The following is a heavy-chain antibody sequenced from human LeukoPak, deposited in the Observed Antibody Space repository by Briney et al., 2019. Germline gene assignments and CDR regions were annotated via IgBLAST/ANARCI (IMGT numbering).Heavy chain of an antibody. CDR3: AREQYYGSGIGWFDP. J-gene: IGHJ5*02. Sequence: SETLSLTCTVSGGSISSDYWSWIRQPAGKGLEWIGRIYISGSTNYNPSLKSRVTISVDKSKKQFSLKLSSVDAADTAVYYCAREQYYGSGIGWFDPWGQGTLVTVSS. CDR1: GGSISSDY. CDR2: IYISGST. V-gene: IGHV4-4*07. D-gene: IGHD3-10*01.